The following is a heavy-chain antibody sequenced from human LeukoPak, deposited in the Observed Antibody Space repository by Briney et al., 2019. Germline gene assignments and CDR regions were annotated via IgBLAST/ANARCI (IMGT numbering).Heavy chain of an antibody. D-gene: IGHD1-1*01. Sequence: GGSLRLSCAASGFTFTNYWMGWVRQAPGKGLEWVANIRQDGSDKYYVDSVRGRFTISRDNAKNSLYLQMNSLRAEDTAVYYCGRDSSRTTYWGQGTLVTVSS. CDR1: GFTFTNYW. CDR2: IRQDGSDK. V-gene: IGHV3-7*01. J-gene: IGHJ4*02. CDR3: GRDSSRTTY.